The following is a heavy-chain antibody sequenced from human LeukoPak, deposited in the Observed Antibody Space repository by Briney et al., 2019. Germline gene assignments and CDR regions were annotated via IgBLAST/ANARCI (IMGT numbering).Heavy chain of an antibody. J-gene: IGHJ4*02. V-gene: IGHV1-2*02. CDR1: GYTFTCYY. D-gene: IGHD2-15*01. CDR2: ITPNSGGK. CDR3: ARSWRFCSGDSCYPIDY. Sequence: ASVKVSCKASGYTFTCYYMHWVRQAPGQGLEWMGWITPNSGGKNYAQKFRGRVTMTRDTSISTAYMELSRLRSDDTAVYYCARSWRFCSGDSCYPIDYWGQGTLVTVSS.